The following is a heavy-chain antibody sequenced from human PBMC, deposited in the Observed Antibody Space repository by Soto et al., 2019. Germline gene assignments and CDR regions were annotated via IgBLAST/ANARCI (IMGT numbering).Heavy chain of an antibody. CDR3: ARDPSDCSSTSCWGYYALDV. D-gene: IGHD2-2*01. Sequence: GGSLRLSCAASGFTCSTYSMNWVRQAPGKGLEWVSSISSSGTYIHYADSLKGRFTISRDNAKNSLYLQMISLRAEDTAVYYCARDPSDCSSTSCWGYYALDVWGQGTTVTVSS. CDR2: ISSSGTYI. J-gene: IGHJ6*02. V-gene: IGHV3-21*01. CDR1: GFTCSTYS.